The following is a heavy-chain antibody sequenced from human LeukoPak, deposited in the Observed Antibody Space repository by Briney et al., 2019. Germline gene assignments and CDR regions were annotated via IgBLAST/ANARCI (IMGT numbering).Heavy chain of an antibody. V-gene: IGHV4-59*01. CDR1: GASINGYY. D-gene: IGHD3-22*01. Sequence: PSETLSLTCTVSGASINGYYWSWIRQPPGKGLEWIGYIYYSGRTNYNPSLKSRVTISVDTSKNQFSLKLSSVTAADTAVYYCARSNSGYYQNYFAFWGQGTLVTVSS. CDR3: ARSNSGYYQNYFAF. J-gene: IGHJ4*02. CDR2: IYYSGRT.